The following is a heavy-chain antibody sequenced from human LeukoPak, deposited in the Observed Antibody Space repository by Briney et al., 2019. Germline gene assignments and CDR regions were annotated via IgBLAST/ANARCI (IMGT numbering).Heavy chain of an antibody. CDR3: ANSSGGIHLDGYDY. CDR1: GGSLSSYY. J-gene: IGHJ4*02. D-gene: IGHD5-18*01. V-gene: IGHV4-59*01. Sequence: SQTLSLTCTVSGGSLSSYYSSWVRHPPGKGREWVGYIPYSGSNNYNPSLTSRVTISVDTSKNQSSLKLSSVTAADTAVDYCANSSGGIHLDGYDYWGQGTLVTVSS. CDR2: IPYSGSN.